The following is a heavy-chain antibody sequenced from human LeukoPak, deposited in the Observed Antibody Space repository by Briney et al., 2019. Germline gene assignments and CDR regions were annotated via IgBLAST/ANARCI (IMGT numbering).Heavy chain of an antibody. D-gene: IGHD6-13*01. CDR2: INPSGGST. CDR1: GYTFTSYY. J-gene: IGHJ4*02. V-gene: IGHV1-46*01. CDR3: ARGTGLSRSSSWYGGQRPTHRYFDY. Sequence: ASVKVSCKASGYTFTSYYMHWVRQAPGQGLERMGIINPSGGSTSYEQKFQGRVTMTRDMSKSTIYMELSSLRYEDTAVYYCARGTGLSRSSSWYGGQRPTHRYFDYWGQRTLVTVSS.